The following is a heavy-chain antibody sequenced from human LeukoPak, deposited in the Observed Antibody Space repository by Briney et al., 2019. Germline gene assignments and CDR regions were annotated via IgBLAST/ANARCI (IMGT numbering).Heavy chain of an antibody. CDR2: LYRGGNT. D-gene: IGHD2-21*01. J-gene: IGHJ4*02. CDR1: GLTFSSYT. Sequence: GGSLRLSCAASGLTFSSYTMSWVRQAPGKGLEWVSVLYRGGNTYYADSVRGRFTISRDNSKNMVYLQMNSLTAEDTAVYYCARDRIEGATSDFDYWGQGTLVTVSS. CDR3: ARDRIEGATSDFDY. V-gene: IGHV3-66*01.